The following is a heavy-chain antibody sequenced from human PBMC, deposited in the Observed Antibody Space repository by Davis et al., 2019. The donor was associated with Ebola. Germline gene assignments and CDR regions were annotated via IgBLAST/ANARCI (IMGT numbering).Heavy chain of an antibody. CDR1: GFTFSGSA. CDR3: TRRGFLDYSTTSDY. J-gene: IGHJ4*02. D-gene: IGHD3/OR15-3a*01. V-gene: IGHV3-73*01. CDR2: IRSKANSYAT. Sequence: PGGSLRLSCAASGFTFSGSAMHWVRQASGKGLEWVGRIRSKANSYATAYAASVKGRFTISRDDSKNTAYLQMNSLKTEDTAVYYCTRRGFLDYSTTSDYWGQGTLVTVSS.